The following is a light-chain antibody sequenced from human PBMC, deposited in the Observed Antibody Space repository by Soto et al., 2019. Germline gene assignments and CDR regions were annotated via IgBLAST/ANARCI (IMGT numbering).Light chain of an antibody. Sequence: DVVMTQSPLSLPVTPGEPASISCSSSQSLLHSNGSNYLDWYLQTPGHSPHLLIYLASNRASGVPDRFSGSGSGTDFTLKISRVEAEDVGVYYCMQALHTRTITFGQGTLLEIK. V-gene: IGKV2-28*01. CDR2: LAS. CDR1: QSLLHSNGSNY. J-gene: IGKJ5*01. CDR3: MQALHTRTIT.